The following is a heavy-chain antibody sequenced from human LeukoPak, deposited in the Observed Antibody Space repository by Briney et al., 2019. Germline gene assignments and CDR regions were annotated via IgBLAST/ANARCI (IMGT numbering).Heavy chain of an antibody. CDR1: GFTFSRYW. J-gene: IGHJ4*02. V-gene: IGHV3-7*01. Sequence: GGSLTLSCAASGFTFSRYWMTWVRQSPGKGLEWVANINQDGSEKYYGDSVTGRFTISRDNAKNSLFLQMNSLRADDTGVYYCARAREAPANVFPDHWGQGVVVTVSS. CDR2: INQDGSEK. CDR3: ARAREAPANVFPDH. D-gene: IGHD2-15*01.